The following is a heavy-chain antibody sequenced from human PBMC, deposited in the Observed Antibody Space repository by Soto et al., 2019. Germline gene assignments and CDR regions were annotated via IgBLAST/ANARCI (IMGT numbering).Heavy chain of an antibody. CDR1: GFTFSSYG. CDR2: ISYDGSNK. V-gene: IGHV3-30*03. Sequence: QVQLVESGGGVVQPGRSLRLSCAASGFTFSSYGMHWVRQAPGKGLEWVAVISYDGSNKYYADSVKGRFTISRDNSKSTLYLQMNSLRAEDTAVDYCARSPYSVSYLAYFDYWGQGTLVTVSS. CDR3: ARSPYSVSYLAYFDY. J-gene: IGHJ4*02. D-gene: IGHD1-26*01.